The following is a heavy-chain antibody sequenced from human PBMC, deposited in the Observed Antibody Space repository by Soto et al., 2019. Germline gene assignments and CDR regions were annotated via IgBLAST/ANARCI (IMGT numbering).Heavy chain of an antibody. CDR1: GYTFTSYD. CDR2: MNPNTGNA. Sequence: QVPLVQSGAEVKKPGASVKVSCKASGYTFTSYDIHWVRQAPGQGLEWMGWMNPNTGNAASAQKFQGRVTMTRNTSISTAYMQLSSLRSEDMAVYFCARVGRGTSGYFDYWGQGTLVTVSS. J-gene: IGHJ4*02. V-gene: IGHV1-8*01. D-gene: IGHD6-19*01. CDR3: ARVGRGTSGYFDY.